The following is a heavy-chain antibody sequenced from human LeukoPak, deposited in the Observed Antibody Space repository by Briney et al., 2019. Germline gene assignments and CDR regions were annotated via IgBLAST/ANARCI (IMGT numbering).Heavy chain of an antibody. D-gene: IGHD3-10*02. J-gene: IGHJ6*04. CDR1: GFTFSSYE. V-gene: IGHV3-48*03. CDR3: AELGITMIGGV. Sequence: GGSLTLSCAASGFTFSSYEMNWVRQAPGKGLEWVSYISSSGSTIYYADSVMRRFTISRDNAKNSLYLQMNSLRAEDTAVYYSAELGITMIGGVWGKGTTVTISS. CDR2: ISSSGSTI.